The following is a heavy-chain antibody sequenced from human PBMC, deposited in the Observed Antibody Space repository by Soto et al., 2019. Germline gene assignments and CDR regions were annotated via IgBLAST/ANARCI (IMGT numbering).Heavy chain of an antibody. J-gene: IGHJ6*02. CDR3: ARRGVQSGMLVYYYGMDV. V-gene: IGHV3-33*01. Sequence: QVQLVESGGGVVQPGRSLRLSCAASGFTFSSYGRHWVRQATDKELEWVAVIWYDGSNKYYADSVKGRFTISRDNSKNTLYLQMNSLRAEDTAVYYCARRGVQSGMLVYYYGMDVCGQGTTVTVSS. CDR1: GFTFSSYG. D-gene: IGHD2-8*02. CDR2: IWYDGSNK.